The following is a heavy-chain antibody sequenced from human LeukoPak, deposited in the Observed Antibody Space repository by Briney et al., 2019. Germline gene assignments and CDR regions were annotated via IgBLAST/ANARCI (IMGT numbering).Heavy chain of an antibody. D-gene: IGHD3-22*01. V-gene: IGHV1-69*13. CDR3: ATYYDRAMDV. Sequence: ASVKVSCKASGGTFSSYAISWVRQAPGQGLEWMGGIIPIFGTANYAQKFQGRVTITADESTSTAYMELSSLRSEDTAVYHCATYYDRAMDVWGQGTTVTVSS. CDR2: IIPIFGTA. CDR1: GGTFSSYA. J-gene: IGHJ6*02.